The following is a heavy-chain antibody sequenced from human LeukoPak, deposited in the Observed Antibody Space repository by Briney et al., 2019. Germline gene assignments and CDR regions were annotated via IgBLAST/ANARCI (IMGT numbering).Heavy chain of an antibody. V-gene: IGHV3-23*01. D-gene: IGHD3-10*01. CDR1: GLTFSSYA. CDR3: SKDTVRGDFDY. J-gene: IGHJ4*02. CDR2: ISGTGIYI. Sequence: GGSLRLSCAPSGLTFSSYAMSGVREAPGGGRVWVSAISGTGIYIYHADSVKGRFTISRDNSNNTLYLQMNSLRVDDTAIYYCSKDTVRGDFDYWGQGTLVTVSS.